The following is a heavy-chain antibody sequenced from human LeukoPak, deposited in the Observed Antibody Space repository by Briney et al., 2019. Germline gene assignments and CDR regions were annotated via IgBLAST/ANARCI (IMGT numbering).Heavy chain of an antibody. J-gene: IGHJ5*02. V-gene: IGHV4-39*01. Sequence: PSETLSLTCTVSGGSISSSSYYWGWIRQPPGKGLEWIGSIYYSGSTYYNPSLKSRVTISVDTSKNQFSLKLSSVTAADTAVYYCARHPDYGDYFSWFDPWGQGTLVTVSS. D-gene: IGHD4-17*01. CDR2: IYYSGST. CDR1: GGSISSSSYY. CDR3: ARHPDYGDYFSWFDP.